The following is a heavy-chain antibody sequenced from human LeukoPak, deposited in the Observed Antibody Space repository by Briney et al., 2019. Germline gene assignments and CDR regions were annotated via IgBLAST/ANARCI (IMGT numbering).Heavy chain of an antibody. CDR1: GFTFSNYE. D-gene: IGHD1-1*01. CDR3: ARVVSVAWSERRPGYYYMDV. J-gene: IGHJ6*03. V-gene: IGHV3-21*01. CDR2: ISSSGSYI. Sequence: PGGSLRLSCAASGFTFSNYEMHWVRQAPGKGLEWVSSISSSGSYIYYSDAVKGRFTISRDNAKNSLYLQVNSLRAEDTAVYYCARVVSVAWSERRPGYYYMDVWGKGTTVTVSS.